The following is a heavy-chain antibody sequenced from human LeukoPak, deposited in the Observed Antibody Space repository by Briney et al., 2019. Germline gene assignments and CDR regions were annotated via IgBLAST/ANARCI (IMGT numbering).Heavy chain of an antibody. CDR2: ISGSGGST. Sequence: GGSLRLSCAASGFTFSSYAMSWVRQAPGKGLEWVSAISGSGGSTYYADCVEGRVTISRDNSKNTLYLQMNSLRAEDTAVYYCAKFYATGTLGYWGQGTLVTVSS. CDR1: GFTFSSYA. D-gene: IGHD1-1*01. CDR3: AKFYATGTLGY. J-gene: IGHJ4*02. V-gene: IGHV3-23*01.